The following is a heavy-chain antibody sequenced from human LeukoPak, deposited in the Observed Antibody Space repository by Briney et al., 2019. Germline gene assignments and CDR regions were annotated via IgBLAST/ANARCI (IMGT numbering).Heavy chain of an antibody. CDR2: IYYSGST. V-gene: IGHV4-39*01. J-gene: IGHJ4*02. D-gene: IGHD3-22*01. CDR1: GGSISSSSYY. CDR3: ARPGAYDSSGYHFDY. Sequence: PSETLSLTCTVSGGSISSSSYYWGWIRQPPGKGLEWIGSIYYSGSTYCNPSLKSRVTISVDTSKNQFPLKLSSVTAADTAVYYCARPGAYDSSGYHFDYWGQGTLVTVSS.